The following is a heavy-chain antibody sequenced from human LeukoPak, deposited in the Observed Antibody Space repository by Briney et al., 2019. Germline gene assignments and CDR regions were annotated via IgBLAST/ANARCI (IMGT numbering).Heavy chain of an antibody. CDR2: IHHSGST. D-gene: IGHD3-22*01. CDR3: ARDYYENAFDI. J-gene: IGHJ3*02. V-gene: IGHV4-30-2*01. CDR1: GGSISSGGYS. Sequence: SQTLSLTCAVSGGSISSGGYSWSWLRQPPGKGLEWIGYIHHSGSTYYNPSLKSRVTISVDRSKNQFSLKLSSVTAADTAVYYCARDYYENAFDIWGQGTMVTVSS.